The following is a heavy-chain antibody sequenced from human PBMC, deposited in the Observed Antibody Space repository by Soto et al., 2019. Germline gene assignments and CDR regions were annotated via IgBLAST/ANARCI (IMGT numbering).Heavy chain of an antibody. V-gene: IGHV4-59*01. J-gene: IGHJ6*02. D-gene: IGHD5-12*01. Sequence: SETLSLTCTFSCGSISSYYWSWIRQPPGKGLEWIGYIYYSGSTNYNPSLKSRVTISVDTSKNQFSLKLSSVTAADTAAYYCARDEGRDGYMGDYGMGVWGQGTTVTVSS. CDR2: IYYSGST. CDR1: CGSISSYY. CDR3: ARDEGRDGYMGDYGMGV.